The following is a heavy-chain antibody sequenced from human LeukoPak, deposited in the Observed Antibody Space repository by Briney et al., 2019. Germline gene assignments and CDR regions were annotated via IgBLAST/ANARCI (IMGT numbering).Heavy chain of an antibody. CDR3: ARDPGQLDEIDY. CDR1: GGTFSSYS. J-gene: IGHJ4*02. D-gene: IGHD6-13*01. CDR2: IVPIFGTA. V-gene: IGHV1-69*13. Sequence: ASVKVSCKASGGTFSSYSISWVRQAPGQGLEWMGGIVPIFGTADYAQKFQGRVTISADESTSTAYMELSSLRSEDTAVYYCARDPGQLDEIDYWGQGTLVTVSS.